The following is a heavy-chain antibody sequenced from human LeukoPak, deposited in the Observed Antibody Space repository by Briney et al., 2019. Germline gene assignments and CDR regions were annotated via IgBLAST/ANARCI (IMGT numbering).Heavy chain of an antibody. CDR3: VRAERTAITHDY. CDR2: ISAYNGYT. J-gene: IGHJ4*02. CDR1: GYTFTSYG. D-gene: IGHD5-18*01. Sequence: ASVKVSCKASGYTFTSYGISWVRQAPGQGLEWMGWISAYNGYTNYAQNFQGRVTMTTDASTSTAFMELRSLRSDDTAVYYCVRAERTAITHDYWGQGTLVTVSS. V-gene: IGHV1-18*01.